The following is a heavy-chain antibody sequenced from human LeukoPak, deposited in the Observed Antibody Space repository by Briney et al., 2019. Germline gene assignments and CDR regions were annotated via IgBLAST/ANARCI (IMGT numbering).Heavy chain of an antibody. CDR3: ARWRWLQLDALDI. CDR1: GGSISSGGYY. Sequence: PSQTLSLTCNVSGGSISSGGYYWSWIRQHPGKGLEWIGYIYYSGSTYYNPSLKSRVTISVDTSKNQFSLKLSSVTAADTAVYYCARWRWLQLDALDIWGQGAMVTVSS. D-gene: IGHD5-24*01. J-gene: IGHJ3*02. CDR2: IYYSGST. V-gene: IGHV4-31*03.